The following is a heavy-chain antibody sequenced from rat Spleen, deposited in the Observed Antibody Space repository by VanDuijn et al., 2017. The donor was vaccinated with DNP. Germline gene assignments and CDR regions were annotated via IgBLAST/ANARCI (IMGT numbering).Heavy chain of an antibody. CDR3: ARHRTIMPYYYAMDA. V-gene: IGHV5-31*01. Sequence: EVQLVESGGGPVQPGRSLKLSCVASGFTFNNYWMTWIRQAPKKGLEWVATIIHDGSSIYYRYSVKGRFTISRDNAKSTLYLQMDSLRSEDTATYYCARHRTIMPYYYAMDAWGQGASVTVSS. J-gene: IGHJ4*01. D-gene: IGHD1-12*01. CDR2: IIHDGSSI. CDR1: GFTFNNYW.